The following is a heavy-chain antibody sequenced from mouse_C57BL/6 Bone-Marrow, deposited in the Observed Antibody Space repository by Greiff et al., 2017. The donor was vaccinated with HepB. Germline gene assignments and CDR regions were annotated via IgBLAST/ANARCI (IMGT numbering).Heavy chain of an antibody. CDR2: IDPETGGT. CDR3: TSRSNSLAWFAY. D-gene: IGHD2-5*01. V-gene: IGHV1-15*01. CDR1: GYTFTDYE. J-gene: IGHJ3*01. Sequence: VQGVESGAELVRPGASVTLSCKASGYTFTDYEMHWVKQTPVHGLEWIGAIDPETGGTAYNQKFKGKAILTADKSSSTAYMELRSLTSEDSAVYYCTSRSNSLAWFAYWGQGTLVTVSA.